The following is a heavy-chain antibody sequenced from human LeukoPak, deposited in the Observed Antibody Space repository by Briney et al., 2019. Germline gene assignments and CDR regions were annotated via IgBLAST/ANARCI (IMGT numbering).Heavy chain of an antibody. D-gene: IGHD5-12*01. J-gene: IGHJ3*02. CDR3: ARHSLRGYSGYDDAFDI. V-gene: IGHV5-51*01. CDR1: GYTFTNYW. Sequence: GESLKISCKTSGYTFTNYWIGWVRQMPGKGLEWMGIIYPATSDTRYSPSFQGQLTISADMSISTTFLQWSSLKASDTAMYYCARHSLRGYSGYDDAFDIWGQGTMVTVSS. CDR2: IYPATSDT.